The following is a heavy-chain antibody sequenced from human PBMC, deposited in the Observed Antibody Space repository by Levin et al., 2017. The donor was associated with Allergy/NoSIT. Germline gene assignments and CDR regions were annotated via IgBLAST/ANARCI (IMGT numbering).Heavy chain of an antibody. CDR2: NRDKAKGT. CDR1: GFSLSDHY. J-gene: IGHJ4*02. D-gene: IGHD1-26*01. V-gene: IGHV3-72*01. CDR3: TRTNPTRSQTPGYRDFEN. Sequence: AGGSLRLSCEVSGFSLSDHYIDWVRQAPGKGLEWVGRNRDKAKGTSYAASVKGRFTLSRDESMNSVYLQMNSLRAEDTAIYYCTRTNPTRSQTPGYRDFENWGQGTLVSVSS.